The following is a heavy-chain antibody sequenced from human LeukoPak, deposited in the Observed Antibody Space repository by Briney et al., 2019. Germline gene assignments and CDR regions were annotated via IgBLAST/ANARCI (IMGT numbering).Heavy chain of an antibody. CDR1: GYTFTSYG. V-gene: IGHV1-18*01. D-gene: IGHD3-10*01. CDR3: ARGPLWFGELARGVFDY. J-gene: IGHJ4*02. CDR2: ISAYNGNT. Sequence: ASVNVSCKASGYTFTSYGISWVRQAPGQGLEWMGWISAYNGNTNYAQKLQGRVTMTTDTSTSTAYMELRSLRSDDTAVYYCARGPLWFGELARGVFDYWGQGTLVTVSS.